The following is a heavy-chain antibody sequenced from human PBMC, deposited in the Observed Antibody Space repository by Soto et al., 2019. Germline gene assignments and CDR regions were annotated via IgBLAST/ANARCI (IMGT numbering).Heavy chain of an antibody. CDR1: GYTFTTFA. J-gene: IGHJ5*02. D-gene: IGHD2-2*01. Sequence: ASVKVSCKASGYTFTTFAMHWVRQAPGQGLEWMGRIIPILGIANYAQKFQGRVTITADKSTSTAYMELSSLRSEDTAVYYCARGARTVVVPAAPNWFDPWGQGTLVTVSS. CDR3: ARGARTVVVPAAPNWFDP. CDR2: IIPILGIA. V-gene: IGHV1-69*04.